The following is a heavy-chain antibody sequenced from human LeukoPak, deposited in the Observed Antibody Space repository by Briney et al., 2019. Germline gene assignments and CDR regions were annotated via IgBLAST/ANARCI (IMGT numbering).Heavy chain of an antibody. J-gene: IGHJ4*02. D-gene: IGHD6-19*01. CDR2: ISYDGSNK. CDR1: GFTFSSYA. CDR3: AKDRGIAVAGTGDY. Sequence: PGRSLRLSCAASGFTFSSYAMHWVRQAPGKGLEWVAVISYDGSNKYYADSVKGRFTISRDNSKNTLYLQMNSLRAEDTAVYYCAKDRGIAVAGTGDYWGQGTLVTVSS. V-gene: IGHV3-30-3*01.